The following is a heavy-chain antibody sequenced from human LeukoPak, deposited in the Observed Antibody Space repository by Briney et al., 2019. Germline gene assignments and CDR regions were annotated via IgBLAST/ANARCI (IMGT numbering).Heavy chain of an antibody. CDR3: ARQSVISSRSPDDAFDI. D-gene: IGHD2-21*01. CDR2: ISGYNGNT. J-gene: IGHJ3*02. Sequence: GASVKVSCKVSGYTFTKYGISWVRQAPGQGLEWMGWISGYNGNTNYAQRLQGRVTLTTDTFTSTAYMELWSLRSDDAAVYYCARQSVISSRSPDDAFDIWGQGTMVTVSS. V-gene: IGHV1-18*01. CDR1: GYTFTKYG.